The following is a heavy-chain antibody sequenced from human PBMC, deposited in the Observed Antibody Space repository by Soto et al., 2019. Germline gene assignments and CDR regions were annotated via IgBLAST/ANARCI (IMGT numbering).Heavy chain of an antibody. J-gene: IGHJ5*02. CDR3: ARLLIAVAGPNWFDP. CDR2: IYYSGST. CDR1: GGSISSYY. V-gene: IGHV4-59*08. D-gene: IGHD6-19*01. Sequence: QVQLQESGPGLVKPSETLSLTCTVSGGSISSYYWSWIRQPPGKGLEWIGYIYYSGSTNYNPSLKVRVTISVDTSKNPFSLKLSSVTAADTAVYYCARLLIAVAGPNWFDPWGQGTLVTVSS.